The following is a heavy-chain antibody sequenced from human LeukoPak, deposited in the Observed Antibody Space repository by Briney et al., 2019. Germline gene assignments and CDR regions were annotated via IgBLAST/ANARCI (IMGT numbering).Heavy chain of an antibody. CDR3: AREGGIVVVTDDAFDI. V-gene: IGHV1-69*04. J-gene: IGHJ3*02. Sequence: GASVKVSCKASGGTFSSYAISWVRQAPGQGLEWMGRIIPILGIANYAQKFQGRVTITADKSTSTAYMELSSLRSEDTAVYYCAREGGIVVVTDDAFDIWGQGTMVTVSS. CDR2: IIPILGIA. D-gene: IGHD3-22*01. CDR1: GGTFSSYA.